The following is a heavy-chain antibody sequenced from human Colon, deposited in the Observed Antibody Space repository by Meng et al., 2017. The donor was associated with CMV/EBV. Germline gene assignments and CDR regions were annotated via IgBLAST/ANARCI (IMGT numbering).Heavy chain of an antibody. D-gene: IGHD6-19*01. Sequence: WVTSGCSFSTNWMSWVRQAPGKGLEWVANMKGDGSEKYYVDSVKGRLTISRDNAKNSLYLQMDSLRAEDTAVYYCASTQGKAVAGDYWGQGTLVTVSS. V-gene: IGHV3-7*01. CDR2: MKGDGSEK. CDR1: GCSFSTNW. CDR3: ASTQGKAVAGDY. J-gene: IGHJ4*02.